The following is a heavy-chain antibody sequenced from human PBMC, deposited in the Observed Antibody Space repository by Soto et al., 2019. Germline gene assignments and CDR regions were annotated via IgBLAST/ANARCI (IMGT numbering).Heavy chain of an antibody. CDR2: INPHGGST. CDR3: ARSSGGNFGIIIEGTNWFAP. Sequence: ASVKVSCKAPRDTFTSYYINWVRQAPGQVLEWMGVINPHGGSTAYAQKFKGRVTLTRDTSASTVYMEVSSLTSEDTAMYYCARSSGGNFGIIIEGTNWFAPWGQGTLVTVSS. CDR1: RDTFTSYY. J-gene: IGHJ5*02. V-gene: IGHV1-46*01. D-gene: IGHD1-26*01.